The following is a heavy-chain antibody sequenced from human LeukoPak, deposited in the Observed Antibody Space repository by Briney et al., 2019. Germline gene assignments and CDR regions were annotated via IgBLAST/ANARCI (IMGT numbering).Heavy chain of an antibody. J-gene: IGHJ3*02. CDR2: IYYSGST. CDR1: GGSISSYY. Sequence: SETLSLTCTVSGGSISSYYWGWIRQPPGKGLEWIGYIYYSGSTNYNPSLKSRVTISVDTSKNQFSLKLSSVTAADTAVYYCARGLWFGEGAFDIWGQGTMVTVSS. V-gene: IGHV4-59*01. D-gene: IGHD3-10*01. CDR3: ARGLWFGEGAFDI.